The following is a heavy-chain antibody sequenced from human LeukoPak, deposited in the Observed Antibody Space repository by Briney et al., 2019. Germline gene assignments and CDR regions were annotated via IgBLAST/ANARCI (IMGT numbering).Heavy chain of an antibody. D-gene: IGHD5-18*01. CDR2: IYYSGST. CDR3: ARGYGKFFLH. CDR1: GGSISSYY. J-gene: IGHJ4*02. Sequence: KASETLSLTCTVSGGSISSYYWSWIRQPPGKGLEWIGYIYYSGSTNYNPSLKSRVTISVDTSKNQFSLKLSSVTAADTAVYYCARGYGKFFLHWGQGTLVTVSS. V-gene: IGHV4-59*01.